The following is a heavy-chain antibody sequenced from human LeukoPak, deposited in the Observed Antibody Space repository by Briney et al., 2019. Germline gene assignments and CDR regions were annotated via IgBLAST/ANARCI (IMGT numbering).Heavy chain of an antibody. D-gene: IGHD2-2*01. CDR2: MNPNSGNT. V-gene: IGHV1-8*03. CDR3: ARVVSYCSSTSCRHYYYYMDV. CDR1: GYTFTSYD. J-gene: IGHJ6*03. Sequence: ASVKVSYTASGYTFTSYDINWVRQATGQGLEWMGWMNPNSGNTGYAQKFQGRVTITRNTSISTAYMELSSLRSEDTAVYYCARVVSYCSSTSCRHYYYYMDVWGKGTTVTVSS.